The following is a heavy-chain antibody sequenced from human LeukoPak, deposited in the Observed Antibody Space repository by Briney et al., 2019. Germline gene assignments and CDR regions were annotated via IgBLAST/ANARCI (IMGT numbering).Heavy chain of an antibody. J-gene: IGHJ6*02. V-gene: IGHV4-31*03. D-gene: IGHD6-19*01. CDR2: IYYSGST. Sequence: SETLSLTCTVSGGSISSGGYYWSWIRQHPGKGLEWIGYIYYSGSTYYNPSLKSRVTMSVDTSKNQFSLKVSSVTAADTAVYYCARGGSGWSAGGMDVWGQGTTVIVSS. CDR3: ARGGSGWSAGGMDV. CDR1: GGSISSGGYY.